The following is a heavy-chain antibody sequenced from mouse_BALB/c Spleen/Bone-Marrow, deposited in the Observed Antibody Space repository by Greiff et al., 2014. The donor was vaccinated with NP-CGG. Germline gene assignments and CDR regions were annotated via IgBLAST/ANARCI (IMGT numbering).Heavy chain of an antibody. V-gene: IGHV2-3*01. CDR1: GFSLTSYG. D-gene: IGHD2-14*01. Sequence: VKVEESGPGLVAPSQSLSITCTVSGFSLTSYGVSWVRQPPGKGLEWLGVIWGDGNTNYHSALISRLSISKDNSKSQVFLKLNRLQTDDTATYYCAIYYRSSWFAYWGQGTLVTVSA. CDR3: AIYYRSSWFAY. J-gene: IGHJ3*01. CDR2: IWGDGNT.